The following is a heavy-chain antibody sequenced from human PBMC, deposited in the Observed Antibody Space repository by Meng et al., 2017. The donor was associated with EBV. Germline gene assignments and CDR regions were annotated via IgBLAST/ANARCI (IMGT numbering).Heavy chain of an antibody. Sequence: LLQECGAVVKKPGSSGKVSCRTSGGTFRSKAVSWVRQAPGQGLEWMGGLIPMSGAPHYAQKFQDRVTIIADESTSTHSMELNNLRFEDTAMYYCASESGRGFTPDYWGQGTLVTVSS. J-gene: IGHJ4*02. D-gene: IGHD3-10*01. V-gene: IGHV1-69*01. CDR3: ASESGRGFTPDY. CDR1: GGTFRSKA. CDR2: LIPMSGAP.